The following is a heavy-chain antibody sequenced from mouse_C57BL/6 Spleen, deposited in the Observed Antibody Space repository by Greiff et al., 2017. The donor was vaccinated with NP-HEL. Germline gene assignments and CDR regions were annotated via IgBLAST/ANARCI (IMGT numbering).Heavy chain of an antibody. V-gene: IGHV1-81*01. CDR3: ARSDYGGYYAMDY. J-gene: IGHJ4*01. D-gene: IGHD2-4*01. CDR1: GYTFTSCG. Sequence: QVQLKQSGAELARPGASVKLSCKASGYTFTSCGISWVKQRTGQGLEWIGEIYPRSGNTYYNEKFKGKATLTADKSSSTAYMELRSLTSEDSAVYFCARSDYGGYYAMDYWGQGTSVTVSS. CDR2: IYPRSGNT.